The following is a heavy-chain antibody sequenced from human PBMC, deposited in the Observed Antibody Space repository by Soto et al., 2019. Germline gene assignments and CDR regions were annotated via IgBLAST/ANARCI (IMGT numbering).Heavy chain of an antibody. V-gene: IGHV1-18*01. CDR1: GYTFTSYG. J-gene: IGHJ5*02. Sequence: ASVKVSCKASGYTFTSYGISWVRQAPGQGLEWMGWISTYNGNTNYAQKLQGRVTMTTDTSTSTAYMELRSLRSDDTAVYYCARGFRLAASRWWFDPWGQGTLVTVSS. CDR2: ISTYNGNT. CDR3: ARGFRLAASRWWFDP. D-gene: IGHD2-15*01.